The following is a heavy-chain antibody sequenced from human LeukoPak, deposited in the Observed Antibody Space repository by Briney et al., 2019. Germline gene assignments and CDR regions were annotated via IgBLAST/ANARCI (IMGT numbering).Heavy chain of an antibody. CDR1: GFTFSSYW. D-gene: IGHD1-26*01. CDR2: IKQDGSEK. J-gene: IGHJ4*02. V-gene: IGHV3-7*01. Sequence: GGSLRLSCAASGFTFSSYWMSWVRQAPGKGLEWVANIKQDGSEKYYVDSVKGRFTISRDNAKNSLYLQMNSLRAEDTAVYYCTRVSGSRLFDYWGQGTLVTVSS. CDR3: TRVSGSRLFDY.